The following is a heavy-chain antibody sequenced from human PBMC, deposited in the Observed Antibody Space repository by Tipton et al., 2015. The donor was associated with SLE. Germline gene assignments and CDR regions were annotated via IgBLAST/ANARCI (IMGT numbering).Heavy chain of an antibody. D-gene: IGHD3-10*01. CDR1: GFTVSSNY. Sequence: GSLRLSCAASGFTVSSNYMSWVRQAPGKGLEWVSVIYSGGSTYYADSVKGRFTISRDNSKNTLYLQMNSLRPEDTAVYYCASRYGSGSYSLDIWGRGTLVTVSS. CDR3: ASRYGSGSYSLDI. CDR2: IYSGGST. J-gene: IGHJ2*01. V-gene: IGHV3-53*05.